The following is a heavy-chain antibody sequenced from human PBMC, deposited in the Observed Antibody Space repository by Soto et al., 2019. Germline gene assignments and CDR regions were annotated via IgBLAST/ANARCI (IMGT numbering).Heavy chain of an antibody. CDR2: IRSKAYGGTT. CDR1: GFTFGDYA. D-gene: IGHD3-22*01. Sequence: GGSLRLSCTASGFTFGDYAMSWFRQAPGKGLEWVGFIRSKAYGGTTEYAASVKGRFTISRDDSKSIAYLQMNSLKTEDTAVYYCTRVETEYYYDSSGYYQITGVKKEYSFDYWGQGTLVTVSS. V-gene: IGHV3-49*03. CDR3: TRVETEYYYDSSGYYQITGVKKEYSFDY. J-gene: IGHJ4*02.